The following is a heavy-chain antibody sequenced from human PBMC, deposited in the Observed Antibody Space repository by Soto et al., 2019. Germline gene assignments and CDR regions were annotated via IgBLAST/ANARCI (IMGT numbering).Heavy chain of an antibody. J-gene: IGHJ6*02. CDR2: VIPLFGTS. V-gene: IGHV1-69*06. CDR3: ARELKAGGHFGMDV. D-gene: IGHD3-16*01. Sequence: QVQLVQSGAEVKKPGSSVKVAYQASGGAFSTYAISWVRQAPGQGLEWMGGVIPLFGTSNYLPKFQGRVTIAADRSTETVYMELSRLRFDDTAVYFCARELKAGGHFGMDVWGQGTTVTVSS. CDR1: GGAFSTYA.